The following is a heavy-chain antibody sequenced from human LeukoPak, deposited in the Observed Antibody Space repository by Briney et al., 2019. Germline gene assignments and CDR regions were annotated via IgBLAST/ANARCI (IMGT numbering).Heavy chain of an antibody. CDR2: INHSGST. V-gene: IGHV4-34*01. J-gene: IGHJ4*02. Sequence: TSETLSLTCAVYGGSFSGYYWSWIRQPPGKGLEWIGEINHSGSTNYNPSLKSRVTISVDTSKNQFSLKLSSVTAADTAVYYCARSRAYYYDSRGYYQMIYYFDYWGQGTLVTVSS. D-gene: IGHD3-22*01. CDR3: ARSRAYYYDSRGYYQMIYYFDY. CDR1: GGSFSGYY.